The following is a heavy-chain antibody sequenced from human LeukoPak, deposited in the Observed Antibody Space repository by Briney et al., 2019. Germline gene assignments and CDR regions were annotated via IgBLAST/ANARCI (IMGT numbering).Heavy chain of an antibody. CDR3: ARGYCSGGSCYYGEAFDI. CDR1: GYSLSSGYY. J-gene: IGHJ3*02. Sequence: PSETLSLTCTVSGYSLSSGYYWGWIRQPPGKGLEWIGSIYHSGSTYYNPSLKSRVTISVDTSKNQFSLKLSSVTAADTALYYCARGYCSGGSCYYGEAFDIWGQGTMVTVS. D-gene: IGHD2-15*01. V-gene: IGHV4-38-2*02. CDR2: IYHSGST.